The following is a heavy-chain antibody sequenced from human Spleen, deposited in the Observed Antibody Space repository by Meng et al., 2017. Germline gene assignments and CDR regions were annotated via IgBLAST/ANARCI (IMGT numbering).Heavy chain of an antibody. CDR3: ARDADWVIFDY. J-gene: IGHJ4*02. D-gene: IGHD3-9*01. V-gene: IGHV3-74*03. CDR1: GFTFSSYN. Sequence: GESLKISCAASGFTFSSYNMHWVRQAPGEGLVWVSRINTDASITTYADSVTGRFTISRDDAKNTVYLQMNSLRAEDTAVYYCARDADWVIFDYWGQGALVTVSS. CDR2: INTDASIT.